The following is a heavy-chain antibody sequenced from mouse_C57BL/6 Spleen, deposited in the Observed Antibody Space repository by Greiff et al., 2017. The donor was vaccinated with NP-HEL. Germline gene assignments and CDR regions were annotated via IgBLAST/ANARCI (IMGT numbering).Heavy chain of an antibody. CDR1: GYAFSSSW. J-gene: IGHJ3*01. V-gene: IGHV1-82*01. Sequence: VKLQESGPELVKPGASVKISCKASGYAFSSSWMNWVKQRPGKGLEWIGRIYPGDGDTNYNGKFKGKATLTADKSSSTAYMQLSSLTSEDSAVYFCARSRGLAWFAYWGQGTLVTVSA. CDR2: IYPGDGDT. CDR3: ARSRGLAWFAY.